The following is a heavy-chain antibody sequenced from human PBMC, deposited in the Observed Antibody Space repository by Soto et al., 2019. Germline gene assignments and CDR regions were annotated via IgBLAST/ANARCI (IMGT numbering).Heavy chain of an antibody. J-gene: IGHJ6*02. V-gene: IGHV3-30-3*01. CDR1: GFTFSTYA. D-gene: IGHD2-21*01. CDR2: ISYDGSQN. Sequence: PGGTLRLSCAASGFTFSTYAMHWVRQAPGKGLEWLAVISYDGSQNYYADSVQGRFTISRDNSKNTLYLQMNSLRADDTGVYYCSREVVAPEGYYYGMDVWGQGTTVTVSS. CDR3: SREVVAPEGYYYGMDV.